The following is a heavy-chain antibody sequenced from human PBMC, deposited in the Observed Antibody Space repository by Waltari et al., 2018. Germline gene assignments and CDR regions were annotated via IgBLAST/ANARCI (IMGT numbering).Heavy chain of an antibody. D-gene: IGHD3-10*01. CDR3: AREIRRMVRGVIITRFDY. Sequence: QVQLQQWGAGLLKPSETLSLTCAVYGGSFSGYYWSWIRQPPGKGLEWIGEINHSGSTNSNPSLKSRVTISVDTAKNQFSLKLSSVTAADTAVYYCAREIRRMVRGVIITRFDYWGQGTLVTVSS. CDR1: GGSFSGYY. V-gene: IGHV4-34*01. J-gene: IGHJ4*02. CDR2: INHSGST.